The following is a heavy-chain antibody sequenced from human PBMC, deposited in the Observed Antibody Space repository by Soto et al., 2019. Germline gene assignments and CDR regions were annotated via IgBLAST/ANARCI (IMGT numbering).Heavy chain of an antibody. CDR2: IYTSGST. Sequence: PSETLSLTCTVSGGSISSYYWSWIRQPAGKGLEWIGRIYTSGSTNYNPSLKSRVTMSVDTSKNQFSLKLSSVTAADTAVYYCARDERGYSYGPNNWFDPRGQGTLVTVSS. J-gene: IGHJ5*02. V-gene: IGHV4-4*07. CDR3: ARDERGYSYGPNNWFDP. CDR1: GGSISSYY. D-gene: IGHD5-18*01.